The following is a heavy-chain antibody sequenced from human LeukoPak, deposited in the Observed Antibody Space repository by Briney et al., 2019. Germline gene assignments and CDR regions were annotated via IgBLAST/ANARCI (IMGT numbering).Heavy chain of an antibody. CDR3: ARVNGDYLNWFDP. Sequence: SETLSLTCTVSGGSISSYYWSWIRQPPGKGLEWIGYIYYSGSTNYNPSLKSRVTISVDTSKNQFSLKLSSVTAADTAVYYCARVNGDYLNWFDPWGQGTLVTVSS. J-gene: IGHJ5*02. D-gene: IGHD4-17*01. CDR2: IYYSGST. CDR1: GGSISSYY. V-gene: IGHV4-59*01.